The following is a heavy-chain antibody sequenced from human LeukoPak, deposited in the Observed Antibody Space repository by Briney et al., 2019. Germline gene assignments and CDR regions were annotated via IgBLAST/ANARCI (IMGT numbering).Heavy chain of an antibody. CDR2: IGTASDT. D-gene: IGHD1-1*01. J-gene: IGHJ6*03. CDR1: GFTFSSFD. CDR3: ARGPPRGKYYYMDV. Sequence: PGGSLRLSCAACGFTFSSFDMHWVRHPTGQGLEWVSTIGTASDTYYPGSVEGRFTLSRDNAKNSLYLQMNSLTAGDTAVYYCARGPPRGKYYYMDVWGKGTTVTVSS. V-gene: IGHV3-13*01.